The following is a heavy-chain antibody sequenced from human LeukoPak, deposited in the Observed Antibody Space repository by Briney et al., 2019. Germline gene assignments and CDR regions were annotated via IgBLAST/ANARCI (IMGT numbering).Heavy chain of an antibody. CDR1: GYTFTSYY. CDR3: ARGGYSYGPMGDDAFDI. V-gene: IGHV1-46*01. J-gene: IGHJ3*02. D-gene: IGHD5-18*01. Sequence: ASVKVSCKASGYTFTSYYMHWVRQAPGQGLEWMGIINPSGGSTSYAQKFQGRVTMTRDMSTSTVYMELSSLRSEDTAVYYCARGGYSYGPMGDDAFDIWGQGTMVTVSP. CDR2: INPSGGST.